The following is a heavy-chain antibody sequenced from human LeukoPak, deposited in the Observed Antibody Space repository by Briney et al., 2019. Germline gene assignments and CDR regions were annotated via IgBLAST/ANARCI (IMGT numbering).Heavy chain of an antibody. CDR1: GFTFSSYA. CDR2: ISYDGSNK. CDR3: ARDFADLGYYSSTSCGYFDY. V-gene: IGHV3-30-3*01. D-gene: IGHD2-2*01. Sequence: GGSLRLSCAASGFTFSSYAMHWVRQAPGKGLEWVAVISYDGSNKYYAGSVKGRFTISRDNSKNTLYLQMNSLRAEDTAVYYCARDFADLGYYSSTSCGYFDYWGQGTLVTVSS. J-gene: IGHJ4*02.